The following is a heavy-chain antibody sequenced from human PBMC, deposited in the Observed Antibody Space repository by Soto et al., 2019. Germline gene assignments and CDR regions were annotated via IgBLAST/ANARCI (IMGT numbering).Heavy chain of an antibody. J-gene: IGHJ3*02. CDR3: AKDRSGYPDAFDI. CDR1: GFTFSSYA. D-gene: IGHD3-22*01. Sequence: PGGSLRLACAASGFTFSSYAMHWVRQAPGEGQGLRRGLEWVSAISGSGGSTYYADSVKGRFTISRDNSKNTLYLQMNGLRAEDTAVYYCAKDRSGYPDAFDIWGQGTMVTVS. V-gene: IGHV3-23*01. CDR2: ISGSGGST.